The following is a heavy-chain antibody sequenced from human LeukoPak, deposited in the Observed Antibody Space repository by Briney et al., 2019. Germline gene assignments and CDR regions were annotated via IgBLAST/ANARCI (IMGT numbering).Heavy chain of an antibody. V-gene: IGHV4-34*01. CDR3: PRVGIMGPTREVSAFDI. Sequence: PSDPLSLTCAVYDGLLSGFYWSWIRQPPGKGLEWIGDINRSGSSNYNTSLKSRVTISVDTSNNQFSLKLSSVTAADTTVYYCPRVGIMGPTREVSAFDIWGQGTMVTVSS. CDR1: DGLLSGFY. J-gene: IGHJ3*02. D-gene: IGHD1-26*01. CDR2: INRSGSS.